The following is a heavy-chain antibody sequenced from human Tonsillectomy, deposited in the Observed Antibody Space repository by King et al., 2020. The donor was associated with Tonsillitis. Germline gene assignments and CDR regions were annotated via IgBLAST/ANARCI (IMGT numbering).Heavy chain of an antibody. J-gene: IGHJ4*02. CDR1: GGSISSFY. CDR2: IYYSGST. D-gene: IGHD1-26*01. Sequence: QLQESGPGLVKPSETLSLTCTVSGGSISSFYWSWIRQPPGKGLEWIGYIYYSGSTNYNPSLKSRVTISVDTSKNPFSLKLSSVTAADTAVYYCARGYSGSYGRFDYWGQGTLATVSS. CDR3: ARGYSGSYGRFDY. V-gene: IGHV4-59*01.